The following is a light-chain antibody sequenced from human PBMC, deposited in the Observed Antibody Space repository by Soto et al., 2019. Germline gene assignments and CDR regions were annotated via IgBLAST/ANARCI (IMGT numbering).Light chain of an antibody. CDR3: QQYNSYSQDT. V-gene: IGKV1-5*03. Sequence: DIQMTQSPSTLSGSVGDRVTITCRASQTISSWLAWYQQKPGKAPKLLIYKASTLKSGVPSRFSGSGSGTEFTLTISSLQPDDFATYYCQQYNSYSQDTFGQGTKVDIK. J-gene: IGKJ1*01. CDR1: QTISSW. CDR2: KAS.